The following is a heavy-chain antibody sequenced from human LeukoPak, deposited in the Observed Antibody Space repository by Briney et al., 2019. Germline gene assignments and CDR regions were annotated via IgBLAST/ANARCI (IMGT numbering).Heavy chain of an antibody. D-gene: IGHD3-22*01. CDR1: GGSISRSNYY. CDR3: ARLLATDYYDSGEYYFDY. V-gene: IGHV4-39*01. Sequence: SETLSLTCTVSGGSISRSNYYWGWIRQPPGKGLEWIGNIYYSGSTYYKPSLKSRVTISVDTSKNQFSLKLSSVTAADTAVYYCARLLATDYYDSGEYYFDYWGQGTLVTVSS. CDR2: IYYSGST. J-gene: IGHJ4*02.